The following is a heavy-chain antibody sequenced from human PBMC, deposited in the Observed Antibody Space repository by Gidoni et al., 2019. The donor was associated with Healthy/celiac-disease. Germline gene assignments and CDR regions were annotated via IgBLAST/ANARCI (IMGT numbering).Heavy chain of an antibody. CDR1: GGSFSGYY. Sequence: QVQLQQWGAGLLKPSETLSLTCAVYGGSFSGYYWSWIRQPPGKGLEWIGEINNSGSTNSNPSLKSRVTISVDTSKNQFSLKLSSVTAADTAVYYCARARVVVTAISSGSWFDPWGQGTLVTVSS. J-gene: IGHJ5*02. D-gene: IGHD2-21*02. V-gene: IGHV4-34*01. CDR2: INNSGST. CDR3: ARARVVVTAISSGSWFDP.